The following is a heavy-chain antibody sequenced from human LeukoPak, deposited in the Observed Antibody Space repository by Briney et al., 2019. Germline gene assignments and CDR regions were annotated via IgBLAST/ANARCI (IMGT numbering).Heavy chain of an antibody. CDR2: THTNTGNP. Sequence: ASVKVSCKASGFTFTTYAMSWVRQAPGQGLEWMGWTHTNTGNPTYAQGFTGRFVFSLDTSVSTAYLQISSLKPEDTAVYYCARPGGSCSDTRCYPHYWGQGTLVTVSS. D-gene: IGHD2-2*01. CDR1: GFTFTTYA. J-gene: IGHJ4*02. V-gene: IGHV7-4-1*02. CDR3: ARPGGSCSDTRCYPHY.